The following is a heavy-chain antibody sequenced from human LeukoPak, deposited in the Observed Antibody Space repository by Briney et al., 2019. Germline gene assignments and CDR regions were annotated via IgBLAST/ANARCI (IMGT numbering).Heavy chain of an antibody. V-gene: IGHV4-4*07. CDR2: IYNSGST. J-gene: IGHJ6*03. CDR3: AREGLLAYCGGDCQRHYYYYYMDV. CDR1: GGSISGYY. D-gene: IGHD2-21*02. Sequence: SETLSLTCTVSGGSISGYYWSWIRQPAGKGLEWIGRIYNSGSTNYNPSLKSRVTMSVDTSKNQFSLKLSSVTAADTAVYYCAREGLLAYCGGDCQRHYYYYYMDVWGKGTTVTISS.